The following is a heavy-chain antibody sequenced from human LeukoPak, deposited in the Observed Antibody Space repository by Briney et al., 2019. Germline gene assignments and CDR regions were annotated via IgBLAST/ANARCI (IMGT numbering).Heavy chain of an antibody. CDR1: GGSISSYY. V-gene: IGHV4-59*08. CDR3: ARLPLYKQQLVADVDY. Sequence: SETLSLACTVSGGSISSYYWSWIRQPPGKGLEWIGYIYYSGSTNYNPSLKSRVTISVDTSKNQFSLKLSSVTAADTAVYYCARLPLYKQQLVADVDYWGQGTLVTVSS. J-gene: IGHJ4*02. CDR2: IYYSGST. D-gene: IGHD6-13*01.